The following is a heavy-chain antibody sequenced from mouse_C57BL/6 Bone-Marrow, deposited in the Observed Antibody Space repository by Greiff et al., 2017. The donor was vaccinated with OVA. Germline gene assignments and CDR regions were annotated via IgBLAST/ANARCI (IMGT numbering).Heavy chain of an antibody. V-gene: IGHV5-12*01. Sequence: EVQLVESGGGLVQPGGSLKLSCAASGFTFSDYYMYWVRQTPEKRLEWVAYISNGGGSTYYPDTVKGRFTISRDNAKNTLYLQMSRLKSEDTAMYYCARQLRLRGDYFDYWGQGTTLTVSS. D-gene: IGHD3-2*02. CDR1: GFTFSDYY. CDR3: ARQLRLRGDYFDY. CDR2: ISNGGGST. J-gene: IGHJ2*01.